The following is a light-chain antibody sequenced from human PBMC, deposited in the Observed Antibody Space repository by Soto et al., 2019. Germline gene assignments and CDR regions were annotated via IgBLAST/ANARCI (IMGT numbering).Light chain of an antibody. CDR1: QSISSW. Sequence: DIQMTQSPSTLSASVGDRVTITCRASQSISSWLAWYQQKPGKAPKLLIYKASSLESGVPSRFSGSGSGTESTLYSSSLQADDFATYYCQQYSSYSTFGQGTKVEIK. J-gene: IGKJ1*01. V-gene: IGKV1-5*03. CDR3: QQYSSYST. CDR2: KAS.